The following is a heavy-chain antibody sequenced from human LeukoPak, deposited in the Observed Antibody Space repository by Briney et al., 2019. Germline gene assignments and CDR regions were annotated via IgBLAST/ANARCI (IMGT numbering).Heavy chain of an antibody. CDR1: GGSVNSGGYS. V-gene: IGHV4-61*09. Sequence: SETLSLTCSVSGGSVNSGGYSWSWIRQPAGKGLEWIGHIYTSGSTNYNPSLKSRVTISVDTSKNQFSLKLSSVTAADTAVYYCARHAYYYPGINFDYWGQGTLVTVSS. J-gene: IGHJ4*02. CDR2: IYTSGST. CDR3: ARHAYYYPGINFDY. D-gene: IGHD3-10*01.